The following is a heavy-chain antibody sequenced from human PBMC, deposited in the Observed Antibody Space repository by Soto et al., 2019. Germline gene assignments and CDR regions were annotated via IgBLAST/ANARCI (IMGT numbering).Heavy chain of an antibody. J-gene: IGHJ4*02. V-gene: IGHV3-66*01. Sequence: EVQLVESGGGVVQPGGSLRLSCAASGFTVSSSYMGWVRQAPGKGLEWISVIHSGGSTYDADSVKGRFTISRDNSKSTLYLQMNSLRVEDTAVYYCAMDSNSPASFGYWGQGTLVIVSS. D-gene: IGHD5-18*01. CDR3: AMDSNSPASFGY. CDR2: IHSGGST. CDR1: GFTVSSSY.